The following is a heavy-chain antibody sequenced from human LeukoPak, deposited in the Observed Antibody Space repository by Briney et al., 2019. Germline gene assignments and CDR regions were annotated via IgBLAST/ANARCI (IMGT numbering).Heavy chain of an antibody. CDR2: INPNSGGT. D-gene: IGHD3-10*01. V-gene: IGHV1-2*02. CDR3: ARSMVRGVIARYIDY. Sequence: ASVKVSCKASGYTFTGYCMHWVRQAPGQGLEWMGWINPNSGGTNYAQKFQGRVTMTRDTSISTAYMELSRLRSDDTAVYYCARSMVRGVIARYIDYWGQGTLVTVSS. J-gene: IGHJ4*02. CDR1: GYTFTGYC.